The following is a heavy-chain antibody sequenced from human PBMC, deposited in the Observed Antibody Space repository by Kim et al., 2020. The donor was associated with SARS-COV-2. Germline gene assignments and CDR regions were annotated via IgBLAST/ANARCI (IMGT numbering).Heavy chain of an antibody. J-gene: IGHJ6*02. V-gene: IGHV1-2*06. D-gene: IGHD2-2*01. CDR2: INPNSGGT. CDR1: GYTFTGYY. CDR3: VLGIGCSSTSCPSDYYYYGMDV. Sequence: ASVKVSCKASGYTFTGYYMHWVRQAPGQGLEWMGRINPNSGGTNYAQKFQGRVTMTRDTSISTAYMELSRLRSDDTAVYYCVLGIGCSSTSCPSDYYYYGMDVWGQGTTVTVSS.